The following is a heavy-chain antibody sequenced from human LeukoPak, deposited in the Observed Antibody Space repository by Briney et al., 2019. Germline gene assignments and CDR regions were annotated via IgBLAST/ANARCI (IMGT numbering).Heavy chain of an antibody. V-gene: IGHV3-73*01. Sequence: GGSLRLSCEASGFTFSGSATHWVRQASGKGLEWVGRIRGKVNSYATEYAASVKGRFTISRDDSRNTAYLQMNSLKTEDTAVYYCSGLGIAAAGTDYWGQGTLVTVSS. D-gene: IGHD6-13*01. J-gene: IGHJ4*02. CDR2: IRGKVNSYAT. CDR3: SGLGIAAAGTDY. CDR1: GFTFSGSA.